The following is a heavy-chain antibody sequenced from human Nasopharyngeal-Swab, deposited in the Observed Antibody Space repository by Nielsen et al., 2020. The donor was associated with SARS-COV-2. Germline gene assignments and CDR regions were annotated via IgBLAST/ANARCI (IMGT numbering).Heavy chain of an antibody. V-gene: IGHV3-30-3*01. D-gene: IGHD3-16*01. Sequence: WIRQPPGKGLEWVAVISYDGSNKYYADSVKGRFTISRDNSKNTLYLQMNSLRAEDTAVEECARGPGEGRDGGGQGRTGTVSS. J-gene: IGHJ6*02. CDR2: ISYDGSNK. CDR3: ARGPGEGRDG.